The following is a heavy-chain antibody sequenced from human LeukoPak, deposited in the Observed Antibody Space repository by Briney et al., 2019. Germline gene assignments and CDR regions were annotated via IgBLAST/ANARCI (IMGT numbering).Heavy chain of an antibody. D-gene: IGHD3-3*01. V-gene: IGHV3-7*01. CDR2: IKHDGSEK. CDR1: GFIFTNYY. J-gene: IGHJ4*02. CDR3: ATDRGWRTSGYYLYYFEY. Sequence: GGSLRLSCAASGFIFTNYYMSWVRQAPGKGLEWVASIKHDGSEKYYVDSVRGRFTISRDNTKNSLYLQMSSLRAEDTAVYYCATDRGWRTSGYYLYYFEYWGQGTLVTFSS.